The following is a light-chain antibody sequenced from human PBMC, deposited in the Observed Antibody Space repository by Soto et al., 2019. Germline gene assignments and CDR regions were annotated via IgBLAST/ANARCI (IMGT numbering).Light chain of an antibody. Sequence: ERVLTQSPGTLSLSPGERATLSCRASQSVRSTYLGWYQQKPGQAPRLLIYGASTRSTGIPDRFSGSGSGTNFTLTVSRLEPEDCAVYYCQQYVRSPMYTFGQGTKLEIK. V-gene: IGKV3-20*01. CDR3: QQYVRSPMYT. CDR1: QSVRSTY. CDR2: GAS. J-gene: IGKJ2*01.